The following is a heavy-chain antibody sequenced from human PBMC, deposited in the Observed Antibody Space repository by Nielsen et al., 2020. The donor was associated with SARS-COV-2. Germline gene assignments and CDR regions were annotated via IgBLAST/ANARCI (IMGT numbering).Heavy chain of an antibody. V-gene: IGHV3-33*05. D-gene: IGHD2-15*01. CDR3: ARDFGYCRGGTCNYYGMDV. Sequence: VRPMPGKGLEWVAVISYDGSNKYYADSVKGRFTISRDNAKNTLYLQMNSLRAEDTAVYYCARDFGYCRGGTCNYYGMDVWGQGTTVTVSS. CDR2: ISYDGSNK. J-gene: IGHJ6*02.